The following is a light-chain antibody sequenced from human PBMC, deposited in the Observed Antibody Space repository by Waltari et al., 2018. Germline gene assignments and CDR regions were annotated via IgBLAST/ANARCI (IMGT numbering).Light chain of an antibody. V-gene: IGLV2-14*01. CDR3: IAYSSATPGNVV. CDR1: SSDVGGYNY. CDR2: DVS. Sequence: SALTQPASVSGSLGQSITFSCTGTSSDVGGYNYVAWYQQHPGKAPKLMIHDVSNRPSGVSIHLSGSKSCNTSSLTISGLQADDEADYYCIAYSSATPGNVVIGGGTKLTV. J-gene: IGLJ2*01.